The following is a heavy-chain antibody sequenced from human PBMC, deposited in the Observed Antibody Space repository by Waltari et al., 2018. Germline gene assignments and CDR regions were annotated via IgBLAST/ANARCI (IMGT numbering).Heavy chain of an antibody. Sequence: QLQLQESGPGLVKPSETLSLTCTVSGGSISSSSYYWGWIHQPPGKGLEWIGSIYYSGSTYYNPSLKSRVTISVDTSKNQFSLKLSSVTAADTAVYYCARLIYDYIWGSYNDAFDIWGQGTMVTVSS. CDR2: IYYSGST. V-gene: IGHV4-39*07. CDR1: GGSISSSSYY. CDR3: ARLIYDYIWGSYNDAFDI. D-gene: IGHD3-16*01. J-gene: IGHJ3*02.